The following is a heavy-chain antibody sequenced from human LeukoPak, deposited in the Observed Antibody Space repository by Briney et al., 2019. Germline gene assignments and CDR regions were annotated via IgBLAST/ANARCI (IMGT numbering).Heavy chain of an antibody. V-gene: IGHV3-23*01. CDR2: ISGSGGST. CDR1: GFTFSSHT. CDR3: AKDRIWSGYSKYYFDC. D-gene: IGHD3-3*01. Sequence: GGSLGLPCAASGFTFSSHTMRWIRQAPGKGLEWVSSISGSGGSTYYADSVKGRFTISRDNSKNTLYLQMNSLRAEDAAIYYCAKDRIWSGYSKYYFDCWGQGTLVTVSS. J-gene: IGHJ4*02.